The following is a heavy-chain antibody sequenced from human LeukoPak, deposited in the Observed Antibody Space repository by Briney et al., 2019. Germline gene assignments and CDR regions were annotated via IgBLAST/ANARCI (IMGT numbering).Heavy chain of an antibody. CDR2: IYSGGST. D-gene: IGHD3-22*01. J-gene: IGHJ1*01. CDR1: GFTVSSNY. Sequence: GGSLRLSCAASGFTVSSNYMSWVRQAPGKGLEWVSVIYSGGSTYYADSVKGRFTISRDNSKNTLYLQKNNLRAEDTALYYCAKDFDSYYDSTGYGASFSYWGQGTLVTVSS. CDR3: AKDFDSYYDSTGYGASFSY. V-gene: IGHV3-53*01.